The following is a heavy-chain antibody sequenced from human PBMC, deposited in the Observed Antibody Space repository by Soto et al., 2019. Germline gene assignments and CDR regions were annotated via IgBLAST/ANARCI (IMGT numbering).Heavy chain of an antibody. CDR1: GFTFSSYA. CDR3: ARSNHDFWSGYPQGFFDY. V-gene: IGHV3-64*02. CDR2: ISSNGGGT. Sequence: GGSLRLSCATSGFTFSSYAMSWVRQAPGKGLEWVSAISSNGGGTFYADSVEGRFTISRDNSKNTLYLQVGSLRPEDMAAYYCARSNHDFWSGYPQGFFDYWGQGTLVTVSS. J-gene: IGHJ4*02. D-gene: IGHD3-3*01.